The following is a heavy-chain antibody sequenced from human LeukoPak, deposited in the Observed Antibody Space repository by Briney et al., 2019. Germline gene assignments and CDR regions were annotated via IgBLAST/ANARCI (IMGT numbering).Heavy chain of an antibody. CDR3: ARGSSVAFYPFDY. J-gene: IGHJ4*02. V-gene: IGHV3-30*03. CDR1: GFTFSSYG. CDR2: ISYDGSNK. Sequence: GGSLRLSCAASGFTFSSYGMHWVRQAPGKGLEWVAVISYDGSNKYYADSVKGRFTISRDNSRNTVYLQMGSLRAEDVGVYYCARGSSVAFYPFDYWGQGTLVTVSS. D-gene: IGHD2/OR15-2a*01.